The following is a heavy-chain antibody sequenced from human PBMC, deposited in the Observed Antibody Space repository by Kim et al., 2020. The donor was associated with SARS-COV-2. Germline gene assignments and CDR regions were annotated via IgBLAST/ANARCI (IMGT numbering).Heavy chain of an antibody. J-gene: IGHJ4*01. CDR1: GFTFSSYA. Sequence: GGSLRLSCAASGFTFSSYAMHWVRQAPGKGLEWVAVISYDGSNKYYADSVKGRFTISRDNSKNTLYLQMNSLRAEDTAVYYCAREVDTAMVRGYYFDYWG. D-gene: IGHD5-18*01. CDR2: ISYDGSNK. V-gene: IGHV3-30*04. CDR3: AREVDTAMVRGYYFDY.